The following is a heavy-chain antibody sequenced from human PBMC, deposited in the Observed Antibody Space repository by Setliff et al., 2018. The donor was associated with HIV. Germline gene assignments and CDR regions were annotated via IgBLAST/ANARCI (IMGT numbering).Heavy chain of an antibody. Sequence: GGSLRLSCAASGFTFDDYAMHWVRQTPGKGLEWVSSINWNSNDRVYADSVKGRFTISRDNAKNSLYLQMNSLKVEDTAVYYCARDATRGGDFDFWGQGTLVTVSS. CDR1: GFTFDDYA. D-gene: IGHD1-26*01. J-gene: IGHJ4*02. V-gene: IGHV3-9*01. CDR3: ARDATRGGDFDF. CDR2: INWNSNDR.